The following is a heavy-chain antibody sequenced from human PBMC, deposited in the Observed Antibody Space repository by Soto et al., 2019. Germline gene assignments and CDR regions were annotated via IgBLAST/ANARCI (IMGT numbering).Heavy chain of an antibody. V-gene: IGHV3-23*01. J-gene: IGHJ4*02. Sequence: GGSLRLSCAASGFTFSSYAMSWVRQAPGKGLEWVSAISGSGGSTYYADSVKGRFTISRDNSKNTLYLQMNSLRAEDTAVYYCAKDSMVRGVPFNFDYWGQGTLVTVSS. CDR3: AKDSMVRGVPFNFDY. CDR2: ISGSGGST. D-gene: IGHD3-10*01. CDR1: GFTFSSYA.